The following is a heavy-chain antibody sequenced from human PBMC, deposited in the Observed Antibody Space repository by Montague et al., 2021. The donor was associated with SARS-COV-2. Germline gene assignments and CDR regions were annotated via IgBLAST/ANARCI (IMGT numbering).Heavy chain of an antibody. D-gene: IGHD3-10*01. Sequence: SLRLSCAASGFRFDSYAMSWVRQAPGKGLEWLSAISIGGENTDYADSVKGRFTLSRDNSMNTLYLQMNSLRGEDTAVYYCAKGIYMLRGVSQGMDDWGQGTTVTVSS. CDR1: GFRFDSYA. V-gene: IGHV3-23*01. J-gene: IGHJ6*02. CDR3: AKGIYMLRGVSQGMDD. CDR2: ISIGGENT.